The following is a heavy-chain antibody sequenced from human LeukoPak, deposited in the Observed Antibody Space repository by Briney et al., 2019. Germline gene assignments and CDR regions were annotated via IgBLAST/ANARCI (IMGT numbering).Heavy chain of an antibody. CDR1: GFTFSNYG. CDR3: AKVMPPGRIRFYSYYMDV. Sequence: GGSLRLSCAASGFTFSNYGMHWVRQAPGKGLEWVAVISYDGSNKYYADSVKGRFTISRDNSKNTLSLQMNGLRVEDTAVYYCAKVMPPGRIRFYSYYMDVWGKGTTVTVS. V-gene: IGHV3-30*18. D-gene: IGHD2-15*01. CDR2: ISYDGSNK. J-gene: IGHJ6*03.